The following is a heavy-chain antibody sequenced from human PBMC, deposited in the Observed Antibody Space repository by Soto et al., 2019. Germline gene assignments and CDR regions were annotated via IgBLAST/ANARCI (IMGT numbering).Heavy chain of an antibody. CDR2: ISAYNGNT. V-gene: IGHV1-18*01. CDR3: ARDLEPYCTDSVCPLWFDP. D-gene: IGHD2-8*01. J-gene: IGHJ5*02. Sequence: QVQLVQSGAEVKKPGASVKVSCKASGYTFTSYGISWVRQAPGQGLEWMGWISAYNGNTNYAQKLQGRGTMTTDTSTSTAYMELRSLRSDDTAVYYCARDLEPYCTDSVCPLWFDPCGQGNLVTV. CDR1: GYTFTSYG.